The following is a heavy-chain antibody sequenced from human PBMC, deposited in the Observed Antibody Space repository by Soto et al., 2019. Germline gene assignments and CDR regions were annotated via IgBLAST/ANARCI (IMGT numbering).Heavy chain of an antibody. Sequence: GGSLRLSCAASGFTFSDYYMSWIRQAPGKGLEWVSYISSSSSYTNYADSVKGRFTISRDNAKNSLYLQMNSLRAEDTAVYYCARDRVGSSGWSKVFDPWGQGTLVTVSS. D-gene: IGHD6-19*01. J-gene: IGHJ5*02. CDR3: ARDRVGSSGWSKVFDP. CDR1: GFTFSDYY. CDR2: ISSSSSYT. V-gene: IGHV3-11*06.